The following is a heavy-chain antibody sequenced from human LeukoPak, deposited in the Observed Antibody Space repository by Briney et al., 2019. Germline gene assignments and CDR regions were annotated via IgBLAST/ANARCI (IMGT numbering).Heavy chain of an antibody. V-gene: IGHV3-64D*09. CDR3: VKTYGYCSATGCYVFDY. D-gene: IGHD2-2*01. CDR2: ITSGGGST. J-gene: IGHJ4*02. CDR1: GFTFSRYA. Sequence: GGSLRLSCSASGFTFSRYAMHWVRQAPGKGLEYVSGITSGGGSTYYADSVKGRFTISRDNSKNTLYLQMSSQRTEDTAVYSCVKTYGYCSATGCYVFDYWGQGTLVTVSS.